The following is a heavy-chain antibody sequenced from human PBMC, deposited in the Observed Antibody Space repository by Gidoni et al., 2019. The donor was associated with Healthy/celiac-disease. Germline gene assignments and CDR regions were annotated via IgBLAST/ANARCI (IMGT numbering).Heavy chain of an antibody. D-gene: IGHD4-4*01. V-gene: IGHV3-30*18. CDR3: AKERGIRTTVTATYSFDY. J-gene: IGHJ4*02. CDR2: ISYDGSNR. CDR1: GFTFSSYD. Sequence: QVQLVESGGGVVQPGRSLRLSCAASGFTFSSYDMHWVRQAPGKGLEWVAVISYDGSNRYYGDSVKGRFTISRDNSKNTLYLQMNSLRAEDTAVYYCAKERGIRTTVTATYSFDYWGQGALVTVSS.